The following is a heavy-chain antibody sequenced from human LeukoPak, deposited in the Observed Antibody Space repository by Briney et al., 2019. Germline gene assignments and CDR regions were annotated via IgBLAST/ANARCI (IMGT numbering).Heavy chain of an antibody. Sequence: PSETLSLTCTVSGFSISRGYYWGWIRQPPGKGLEWIGSIYQNGNIYYNPSLKARVSLSMDTSKNQFSLRLSSVTAADTAVFYCARGSSGWYDSYYYYYMDVWGKGTTVTISS. CDR2: IYQNGNI. J-gene: IGHJ6*03. V-gene: IGHV4-38-2*02. CDR1: GFSISRGYY. D-gene: IGHD6-19*01. CDR3: ARGSSGWYDSYYYYYMDV.